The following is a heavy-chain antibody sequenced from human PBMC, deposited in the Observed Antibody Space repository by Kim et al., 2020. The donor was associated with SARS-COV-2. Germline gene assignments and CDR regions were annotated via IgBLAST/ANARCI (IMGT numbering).Heavy chain of an antibody. J-gene: IGHJ6*01. CDR1: GGPITSHTYH. CDR2: ISDSGSV. CDR3: ATSETTNYYY. Sequence: SETLSLTCTSSGGPITSHTYHLAWIRQSPGKGLQWIASISDSGSVYYSPSLKSRVTLSTDTSKTRVSLSLSSVSAADTAVYYCATSETTNYYY. D-gene: IGHD1-26*01. V-gene: IGHV4-39*07.